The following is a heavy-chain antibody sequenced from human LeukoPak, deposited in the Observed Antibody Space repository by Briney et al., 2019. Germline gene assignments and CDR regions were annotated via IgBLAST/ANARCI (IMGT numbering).Heavy chain of an antibody. V-gene: IGHV1-24*01. CDR2: FDPEDGET. CDR3: ATGDILTGYYPPPIDY. J-gene: IGHJ4*02. D-gene: IGHD3-9*01. CDR1: GYTLTELS. Sequence: GASVKVSCKVSGYTLTELSMHWVRQAPGKGLEWMGGFDPEDGETIYAQKFQGRVTMTEDTSTDTAYMELSSLRSEDTAVYYCATGDILTGYYPPPIDYWGQGTLVTVPS.